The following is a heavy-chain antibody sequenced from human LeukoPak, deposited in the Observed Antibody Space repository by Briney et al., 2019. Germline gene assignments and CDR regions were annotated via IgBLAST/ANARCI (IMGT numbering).Heavy chain of an antibody. V-gene: IGHV1-69*13. CDR1: GGTFSSYA. J-gene: IGHJ4*02. CDR3: AREDDSGSYFVDY. CDR2: IIPIFGTA. D-gene: IGHD1-26*01. Sequence: ASVKVSCKASGGTFSSYAISWVRQAPGQGLEWMGGIIPIFGTANYAQKFQGRVTVTADESTSTAYMELSSLRSEDTAVYYCAREDDSGSYFVDYWGQGTLVTVSS.